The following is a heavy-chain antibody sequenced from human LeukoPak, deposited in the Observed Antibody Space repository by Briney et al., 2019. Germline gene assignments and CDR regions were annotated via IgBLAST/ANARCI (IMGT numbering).Heavy chain of an antibody. V-gene: IGHV5-51*01. CDR1: GYTFTSYW. Sequence: GESLKISCEGSGYTFTSYWIAWVRQMPGKGLEWMGIIYPGDSGTRYSPSFQGQVTISADKSISTAYLQWSSLKASDTAMYYCARQSDYGSGSPNLDYWGQGTLVTVSS. D-gene: IGHD3-10*01. CDR3: ARQSDYGSGSPNLDY. CDR2: IYPGDSGT. J-gene: IGHJ4*02.